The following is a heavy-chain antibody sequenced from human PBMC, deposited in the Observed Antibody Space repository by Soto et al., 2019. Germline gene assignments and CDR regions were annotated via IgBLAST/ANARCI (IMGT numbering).Heavy chain of an antibody. J-gene: IGHJ6*02. CDR2: INPNSGGT. CDR3: ARGLASSGWYYYYGMDV. D-gene: IGHD6-19*01. CDR1: GYTFTGYY. V-gene: IGHV1-2*04. Sequence: ASVKVSCKASGYTFTGYYMHWVRQAPGQGLEWMGWINPNSGGTNYAQKFQGWVTMTRDTSINTAYMELSRLRSDDTAVYYCARGLASSGWYYYYGMDVWGQGTTVTVSS.